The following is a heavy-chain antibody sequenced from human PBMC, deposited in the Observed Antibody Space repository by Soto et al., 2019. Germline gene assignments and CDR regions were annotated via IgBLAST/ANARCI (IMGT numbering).Heavy chain of an antibody. CDR2: ISGSGGST. CDR1: GFTLSRDA. D-gene: IGHD5-18*01. CDR3: ANVQYSYGSGFDY. V-gene: IGHV3-23*01. J-gene: IGHJ4*02. Sequence: GALRVSCSASGFTLSRDAMSLVLQAPGKGLEWVSAISGSGGSTYYADSVKGRFTISRDNSKNTLYLQMNSLRAEDTAVYSCANVQYSYGSGFDYCGQGTLVIVSS.